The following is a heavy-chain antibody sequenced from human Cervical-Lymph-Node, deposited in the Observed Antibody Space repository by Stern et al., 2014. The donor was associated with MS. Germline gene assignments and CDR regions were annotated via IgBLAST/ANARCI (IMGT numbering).Heavy chain of an antibody. J-gene: IGHJ4*02. D-gene: IGHD5-24*01. CDR1: RDSFTHYW. Sequence: VQLVQSGAEVKKPGESLKISCKASRDSFTHYWIGWVRQMPGKGLEWMGIIFPGASDTKSSPSSEGQVAFSADSSPSTAYLQWSSLKASDTAIYYCARHHGHSPTPFDSWGQGTRVTVSS. CDR3: ARHHGHSPTPFDS. CDR2: IFPGASDT. V-gene: IGHV5-51*01.